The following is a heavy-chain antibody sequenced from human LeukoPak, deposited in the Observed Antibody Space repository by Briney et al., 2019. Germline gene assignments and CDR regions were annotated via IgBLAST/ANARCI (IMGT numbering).Heavy chain of an antibody. J-gene: IGHJ4*02. D-gene: IGHD4-17*01. Sequence: GGSLRLSCAASGFTFSSYEMNWVRQAPGKGLEWVSYISSSGSTIYYADSVKGRFTISRDNAKNSLYLQMNSLRAEDTAVYYCASYGDLTDYWGQGTLVTVPS. CDR2: ISSSGSTI. CDR1: GFTFSSYE. V-gene: IGHV3-48*03. CDR3: ASYGDLTDY.